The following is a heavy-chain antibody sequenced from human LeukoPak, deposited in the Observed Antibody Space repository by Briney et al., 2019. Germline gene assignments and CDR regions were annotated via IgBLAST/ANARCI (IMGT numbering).Heavy chain of an antibody. CDR3: ARDDSSGY. CDR1: GFTFSPYS. CDR2: ISSSSTTI. J-gene: IGHJ4*02. V-gene: IGHV3-48*02. Sequence: PGGSLRPSCAASGFTFSPYSMTWVRQAPGKGLECVSYISSSSTTIYYAASVKGRFTISRDNVKNSLYLQMNSLRDEDTAVYYCARDDSSGYWGQGTLVTVSS. D-gene: IGHD3-22*01.